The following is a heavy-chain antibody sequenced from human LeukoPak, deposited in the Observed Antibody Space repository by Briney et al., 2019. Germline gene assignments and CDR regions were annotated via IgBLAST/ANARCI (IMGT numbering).Heavy chain of an antibody. D-gene: IGHD1-26*01. Sequence: PSETLPLTCAVYGGSFRGYYWSWLRQPPGKGLEWIGEINHSGSTNYNPSLTSRVTISVDTSKNQFSLRLSSVTAADTALYYCATSGSYARGGNDYWGQGTLVTVSS. J-gene: IGHJ4*02. V-gene: IGHV4-34*01. CDR1: GGSFRGYY. CDR2: INHSGST. CDR3: ATSGSYARGGNDY.